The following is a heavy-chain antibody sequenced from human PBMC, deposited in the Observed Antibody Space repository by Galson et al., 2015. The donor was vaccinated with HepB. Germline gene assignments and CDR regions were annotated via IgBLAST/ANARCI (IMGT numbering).Heavy chain of an antibody. CDR2: ISSNGGST. J-gene: IGHJ4*02. CDR1: GFTFSSYA. V-gene: IGHV3-64*02. Sequence: SLRLSCAASGFTFSSYAMHWVRQAPGKGLEYVSAISSNGGSTYYADSVKGRFTISRDNSKNTLYLQMNSLRAEDTAVYYCAKGYYDFWRAPDYWGQGTLVTVSS. D-gene: IGHD3-3*01. CDR3: AKGYYDFWRAPDY.